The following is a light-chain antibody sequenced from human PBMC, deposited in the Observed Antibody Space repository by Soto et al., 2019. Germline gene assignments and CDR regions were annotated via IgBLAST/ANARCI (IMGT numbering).Light chain of an antibody. CDR1: SSNIGAGYD. Sequence: QSVLTQPPSVSGAPGQRVTISCTGSSSNIGAGYDVHWYQQLPGTAPKLLIYGNSNRPSGVPDRFSGSKSGTSASLAFTGLQAVDEADYYCQSYDSSLSVSYVIGTGTKVTVL. CDR3: QSYDSSLSVSYV. V-gene: IGLV1-40*01. J-gene: IGLJ1*01. CDR2: GNS.